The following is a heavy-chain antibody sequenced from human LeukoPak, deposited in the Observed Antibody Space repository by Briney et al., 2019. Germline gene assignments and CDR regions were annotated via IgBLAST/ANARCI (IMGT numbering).Heavy chain of an antibody. CDR3: ARDEEGGDGYNYFDY. J-gene: IGHJ4*02. V-gene: IGHV4-31*03. CDR1: GGSISSGGYY. Sequence: SETLSLTCTVSGGSISSGGYYWSWIRQHPGKGLEWIVYIYYSGSTYYNPSLKSRVTISVDTSKNQFSLKLSSVTAADTAVYYCARDEEGGDGYNYFDYWGQGTLVTVSS. CDR2: IYYSGST. D-gene: IGHD5-24*01.